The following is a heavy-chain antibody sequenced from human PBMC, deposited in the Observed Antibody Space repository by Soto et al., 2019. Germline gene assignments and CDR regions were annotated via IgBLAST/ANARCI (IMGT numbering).Heavy chain of an antibody. CDR2: VYYSGGA. Sequence: SETLSLTCAVSGVSIHNSHSFWGWIRQPPGKGLEFIANVYYSGGAHYNPSFKSRVTISVDTATNQVSLRMSSVTAADTAVYFCGRVVEGATRHTDFDSWGQGSLVTVSS. D-gene: IGHD2-21*01. CDR1: GVSIHNSHSF. CDR3: GRVVEGATRHTDFDS. J-gene: IGHJ5*01. V-gene: IGHV4-39*01.